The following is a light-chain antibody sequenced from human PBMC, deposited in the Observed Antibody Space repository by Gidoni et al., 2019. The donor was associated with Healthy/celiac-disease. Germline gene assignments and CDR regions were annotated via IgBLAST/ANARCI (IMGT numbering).Light chain of an antibody. CDR2: AAS. Sequence: EIEVTQSPATLSLSPVSRATLSCRASQSVSSYLAWYQQKPGQAPRLLIYAASNRATGIPAMFCGSGSGTDFTLTISILEPKDFAVYYFQQRSNWPITFGQGTRLEIK. CDR1: QSVSSY. CDR3: QQRSNWPIT. J-gene: IGKJ5*01. V-gene: IGKV3-11*01.